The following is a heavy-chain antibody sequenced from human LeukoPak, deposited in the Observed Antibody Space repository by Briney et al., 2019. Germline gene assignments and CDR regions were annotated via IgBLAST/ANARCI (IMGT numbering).Heavy chain of an antibody. Sequence: GGSLRLSCAASGFTFSSYAKSWVRQAPGKGLEWVSAISGSGGSTYYADSVKGRFTISRDNSKNTLYLQMNSLRAEDTAVYYCAKGGAELLWFGELLTSFDYWGQGTRVTVSS. CDR3: AKGGAELLWFGELLTSFDY. CDR1: GFTFSSYA. CDR2: ISGSGGST. D-gene: IGHD3-10*01. V-gene: IGHV3-23*01. J-gene: IGHJ4*02.